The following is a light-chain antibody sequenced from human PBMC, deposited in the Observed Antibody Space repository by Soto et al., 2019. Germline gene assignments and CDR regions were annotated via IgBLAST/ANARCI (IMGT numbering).Light chain of an antibody. CDR1: QGISNY. Sequence: DIQMTQSPSSLSASVGDRVTITCQASQGISNYLNWYQWKPGKAPKLLIFHASNLETGVPSRFSGGGYGTDFTFTISSLQPEDIATYFCQQYDTLPITFGQGTRLEIK. V-gene: IGKV1-33*01. CDR3: QQYDTLPIT. CDR2: HAS. J-gene: IGKJ5*01.